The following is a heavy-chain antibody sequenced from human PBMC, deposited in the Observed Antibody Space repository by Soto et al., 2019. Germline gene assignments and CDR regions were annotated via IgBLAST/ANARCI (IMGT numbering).Heavy chain of an antibody. D-gene: IGHD6-13*01. J-gene: IGHJ4*02. CDR1: SDSISSYK. CDR2: ISYSGST. CDR3: ARGTSWQLPFDY. V-gene: IGHV4-59*01. Sequence: PXETLSLSFTVSSDSISSYKWSWIRQPPGKRLEWIGYISYSGSTDYNPSLKSRVTISGDTSKNQFSLKVSSVTAADTAVYYCARGTSWQLPFDYWGQGTLVTVSS.